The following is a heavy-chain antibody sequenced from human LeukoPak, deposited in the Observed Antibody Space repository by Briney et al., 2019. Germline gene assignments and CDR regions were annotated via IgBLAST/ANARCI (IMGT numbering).Heavy chain of an antibody. V-gene: IGHV3-23*01. CDR3: AKDRKTSYYDSSGSHNWFDP. CDR1: GFTFSSYA. D-gene: IGHD3-22*01. Sequence: GGSLRLSCAASGFTFSSYAMRWVRQAPGKGLEWVVAISGGGGSTDYADSVKGRFTISRDNSKNTLDLQMNSLRADDTAVYYCAKDRKTSYYDSSGSHNWFDPWGQGTLVTVSS. CDR2: ISGGGGST. J-gene: IGHJ5*02.